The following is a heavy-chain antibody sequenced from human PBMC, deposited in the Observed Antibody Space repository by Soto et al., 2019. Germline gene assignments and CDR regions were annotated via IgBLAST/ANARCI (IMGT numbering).Heavy chain of an antibody. D-gene: IGHD3-22*01. CDR1: GYTFTGYY. Sequence: ASVKVSCKASGYTFTGYYMHWVRQAPGQGLEWMGWINPNSGGTNYAQKFQGWVTMTRDTSISTAYMELSRLRSDDTAVYYCARDLHPIYGNTEYDSSGYDAFDIWGQGTMVTVSS. V-gene: IGHV1-2*04. CDR3: ARDLHPIYGNTEYDSSGYDAFDI. CDR2: INPNSGGT. J-gene: IGHJ3*02.